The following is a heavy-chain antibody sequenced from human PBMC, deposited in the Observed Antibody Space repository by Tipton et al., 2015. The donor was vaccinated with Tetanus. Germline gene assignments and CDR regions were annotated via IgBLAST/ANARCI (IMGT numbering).Heavy chain of an antibody. Sequence: TLSLTCTVSGGSITNGGYYWTWFRQPPGKRLEWIGFVSSSGNSNYSPSLTGRVSMSLDTSKQQFSLSLTSATAADTAVYYCARGWSECSSWSCSPFDSWGQGTLVTVSS. CDR1: GGSITNGGYY. D-gene: IGHD2-2*01. CDR2: VSSSGNS. CDR3: ARGWSECSSWSCSPFDS. V-gene: IGHV4-61*08. J-gene: IGHJ4*02.